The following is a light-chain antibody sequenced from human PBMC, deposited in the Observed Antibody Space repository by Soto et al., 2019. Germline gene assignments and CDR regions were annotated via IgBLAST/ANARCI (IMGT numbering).Light chain of an antibody. V-gene: IGLV2-14*01. J-gene: IGLJ3*02. CDR3: SSNISSASLRV. Sequence: QSVLTQPASVSGSPGQSITISCTGTSRDVGASKYVSWYQQHPGKAPKLLIYEVSNRPSGVSNRFSGSKSGNTASLTISGLQSEDDGDYYCSSNISSASLRVFGGGTKLTVL. CDR1: SRDVGASKY. CDR2: EVS.